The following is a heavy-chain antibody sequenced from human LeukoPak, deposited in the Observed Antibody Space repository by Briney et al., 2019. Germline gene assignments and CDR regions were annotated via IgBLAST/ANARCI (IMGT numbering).Heavy chain of an antibody. CDR2: ISGSGGNT. Sequence: GGSLRLSCAASGFTFSSYAMSWDRQAPGKGLEWVSGISGSGGNTYYADSVKGRFTISRDNSKNTLYLQMNSLRAEDTAVYYCAKASAISSGAFDYWGQGTLVTVSS. CDR1: GFTFSSYA. V-gene: IGHV3-23*01. CDR3: AKASAISSGAFDY. D-gene: IGHD3-10*01. J-gene: IGHJ4*02.